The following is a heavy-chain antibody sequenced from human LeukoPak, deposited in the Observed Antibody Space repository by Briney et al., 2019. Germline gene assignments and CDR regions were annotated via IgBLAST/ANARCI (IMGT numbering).Heavy chain of an antibody. CDR2: ISYDGSNK. D-gene: IGHD3-10*01. V-gene: IGHV3-30-3*01. CDR1: GFTFSSYA. Sequence: PGGSLRLSCAASGFTFSSYAMHWVRQAPGKGLEWVAVISYDGSNKYYGDSVKGRFTISRDNSKNTLYLQMNSLRAEDTAVYYCARGLAMVRGVYFDYWGQGTLVTVSS. CDR3: ARGLAMVRGVYFDY. J-gene: IGHJ4*02.